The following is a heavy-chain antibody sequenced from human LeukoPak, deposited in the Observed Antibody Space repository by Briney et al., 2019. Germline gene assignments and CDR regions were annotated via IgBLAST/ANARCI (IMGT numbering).Heavy chain of an antibody. D-gene: IGHD5-18*01. CDR2: ICYSGST. J-gene: IGHJ5*02. V-gene: IGHV4-59*01. CDR1: GGSISSYY. CDR3: ARVARYSYGPGGFDP. Sequence: SETLSLTCTVSGGSISSYYWSWIRQPPGKGLEWIGYICYSGSTNYNPSLKSRVTISVDTSKNQFSLKLSSVTAADTAVYYCARVARYSYGPGGFDPWGQGTLVTVSS.